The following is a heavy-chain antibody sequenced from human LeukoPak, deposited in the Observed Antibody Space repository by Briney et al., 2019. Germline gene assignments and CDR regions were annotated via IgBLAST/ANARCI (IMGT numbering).Heavy chain of an antibody. Sequence: GGSLRLSCAASGFTFSSYSMNWVRQAPGKGLEWVSSISSSSSYIYYADSVKGRFTISRDNAKNSLYLQMNSLRAEDTAVYYCVRDSSSWYISDYYMDVWGKGTTVTVSS. CDR1: GFTFSSYS. CDR2: ISSSSSYI. V-gene: IGHV3-21*01. J-gene: IGHJ6*03. CDR3: VRDSSSWYISDYYMDV. D-gene: IGHD6-13*01.